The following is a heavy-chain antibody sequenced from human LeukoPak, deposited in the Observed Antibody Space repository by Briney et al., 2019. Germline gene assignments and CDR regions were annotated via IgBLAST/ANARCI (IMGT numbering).Heavy chain of an antibody. CDR3: ARATTVTGPDV. Sequence: GRSLRLSCAASGFTFSSYAMHWVRQAPGKGLEWVAVISYDGSNKYYADSVKGRFTISRDNSENTLYLQMNSLRAEDTAVYYCARATTVTGPDVWGQGTTVTVSS. J-gene: IGHJ6*02. D-gene: IGHD4-17*01. CDR1: GFTFSSYA. V-gene: IGHV3-30-3*01. CDR2: ISYDGSNK.